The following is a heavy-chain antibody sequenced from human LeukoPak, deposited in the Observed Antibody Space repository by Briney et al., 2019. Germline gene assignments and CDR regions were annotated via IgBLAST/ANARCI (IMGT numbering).Heavy chain of an antibody. Sequence: SETLSLTCTVSGGSISSYYWSWIRQPPGKGLEWIGYIYYSGSTNYNPSLKSRVTISVDTSKNQFSLKLSSVTAADTAVYYCASITAGGYSSSWYRIHGAQPDVDYYGMDVWGQGTTVTVSS. CDR2: IYYSGST. V-gene: IGHV4-59*08. D-gene: IGHD6-13*01. CDR1: GGSISSYY. J-gene: IGHJ6*02. CDR3: ASITAGGYSSSWYRIHGAQPDVDYYGMDV.